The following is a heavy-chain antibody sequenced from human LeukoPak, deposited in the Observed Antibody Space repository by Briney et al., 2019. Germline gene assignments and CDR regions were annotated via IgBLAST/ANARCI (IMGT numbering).Heavy chain of an antibody. Sequence: GGSLRLSCAASGFTFSKAWMSWVRQAPGKGLEWVGRIKSKTDGGTTDYAAPVKGRFTISRDDSRNTLSLQMNSLKTEDTAVYHCTTITMIREHEDYWGQGTLVTVSS. CDR1: GFTFSKAW. CDR2: IKSKTDGGTT. V-gene: IGHV3-15*01. J-gene: IGHJ4*02. D-gene: IGHD3-10*01. CDR3: TTITMIREHEDY.